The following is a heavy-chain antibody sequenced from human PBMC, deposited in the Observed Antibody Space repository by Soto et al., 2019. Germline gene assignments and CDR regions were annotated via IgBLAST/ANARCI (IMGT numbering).Heavy chain of an antibody. Sequence: QVQLVQSGAEVKKPGASVKVSCKVSGHTLTELSMHWARQAPGKGLEWMGGFDPEDGETISAQKFQGRVTMTEDASTDSTFLEMSSLRSADTAVYYCAAGGTRWLHSPFGYCGQGTLVTISS. CDR2: FDPEDGET. D-gene: IGHD1-1*01. CDR3: AAGGTRWLHSPFGY. J-gene: IGHJ4*02. V-gene: IGHV1-24*01. CDR1: GHTLTELS.